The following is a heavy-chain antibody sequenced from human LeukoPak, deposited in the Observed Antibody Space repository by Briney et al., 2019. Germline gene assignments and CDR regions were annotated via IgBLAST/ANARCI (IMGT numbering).Heavy chain of an antibody. V-gene: IGHV4-4*08. CDR1: GGSISSYY. CDR2: IYTSGSA. D-gene: IGHD1-26*01. J-gene: IGHJ5*02. CDR3: AIRVSGASRFDP. Sequence: SETLSLTCTVSGGSISSYYWSWLPPPPGEGLGWIGNIYTSGSANYNPSLNSRVSMSLDTPQNQFSLKLASVPPADTAAYYCAIRVSGASRFDPGGQGTLVPVSS.